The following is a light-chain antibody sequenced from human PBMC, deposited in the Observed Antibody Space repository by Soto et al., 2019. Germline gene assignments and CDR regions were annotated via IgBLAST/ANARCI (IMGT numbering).Light chain of an antibody. V-gene: IGKV3-20*01. Sequence: ESVLTQSPGTLSLSPGGRATLSCRASQSVSSSHLAWYQQNPGQAPRPLIYGPSNRATGIPDRFSGSGSGTDLTLTIYRLKNEDFKVYYCQQYGPSLHFGVGTKLDI. CDR3: QQYGPSLH. CDR2: GPS. CDR1: QSVSSSH. J-gene: IGKJ4*01.